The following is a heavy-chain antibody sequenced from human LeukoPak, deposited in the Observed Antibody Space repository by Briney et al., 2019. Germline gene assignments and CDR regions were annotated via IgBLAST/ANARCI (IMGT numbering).Heavy chain of an antibody. Sequence: ASVKVSCKASGYTFTGYYMHWVRQAPGQGREWMGRINPNRGGTNYAQKFQGRVTMTRDTSISTAYMELSRLRSDDTAVYYCASRTSGSYSDYWGQGTLVTVSS. V-gene: IGHV1-2*06. J-gene: IGHJ4*02. CDR1: GYTFTGYY. CDR2: INPNRGGT. D-gene: IGHD1-26*01. CDR3: ASRTSGSYSDY.